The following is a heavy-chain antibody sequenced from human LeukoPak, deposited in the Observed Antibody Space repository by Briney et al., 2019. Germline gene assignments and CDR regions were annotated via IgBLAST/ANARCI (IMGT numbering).Heavy chain of an antibody. Sequence: GGSLRLSCAASGFTFSTYGIHWVRQAPGKGLEWVAVISYNGNNQYHADSVKGRFTLSRDNSKNTVNLQMNNLRAEDTAVYYCTRGLLGIDYWGQGALVTVSS. CDR1: GFTFSTYG. V-gene: IGHV3-30*03. D-gene: IGHD2-8*02. J-gene: IGHJ4*02. CDR2: ISYNGNNQ. CDR3: TRGLLGIDY.